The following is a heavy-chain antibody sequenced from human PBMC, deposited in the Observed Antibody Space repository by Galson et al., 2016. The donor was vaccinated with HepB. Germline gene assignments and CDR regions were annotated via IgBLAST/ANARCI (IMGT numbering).Heavy chain of an antibody. J-gene: IGHJ3*02. CDR1: GFGLTTFA. Sequence: SLRLSCAASGFGLTTFAMHWVRQAPGKGLEWVAVISYDGSDKYYADSVKGRFTISRDNPRNTLYLQMDSLKADDTAVYYCARRHTRTSFDRLNDALDIWGQGTMVTVSS. CDR2: ISYDGSDK. D-gene: IGHD3-9*01. CDR3: ARRHTRTSFDRLNDALDI. V-gene: IGHV3-30-3*01.